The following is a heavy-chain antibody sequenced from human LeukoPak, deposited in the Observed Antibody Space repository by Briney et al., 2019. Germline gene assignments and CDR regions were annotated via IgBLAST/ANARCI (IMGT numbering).Heavy chain of an antibody. Sequence: SETLSLTCAVSGGSISSGGYSWSWIRQPPGKGLEWIGYIYHSGSTYYNPSLKSRVTISVDRSKNQFSLKLSSATAADTAVYYCARTSIAARRANAFDIWGQGAMVTVFS. CDR3: ARTSIAARRANAFDI. CDR2: IYHSGST. J-gene: IGHJ3*02. D-gene: IGHD6-6*01. V-gene: IGHV4-30-2*01. CDR1: GGSISSGGYS.